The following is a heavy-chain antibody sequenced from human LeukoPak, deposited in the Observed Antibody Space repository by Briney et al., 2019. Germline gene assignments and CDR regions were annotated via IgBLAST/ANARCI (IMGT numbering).Heavy chain of an antibody. V-gene: IGHV4-34*01. Sequence: KPSETLSLTCAVYGGSFSGYYWSWIRQPPGKGLEWIGEINHSGSTNYNPSLKSRVTMSVDTSKNQFSLKLSSVTAADTAVYYCAREHSDFDWLVGYWGQGTLVTVSS. CDR1: GGSFSGYY. D-gene: IGHD3-9*01. CDR2: INHSGST. J-gene: IGHJ4*02. CDR3: AREHSDFDWLVGY.